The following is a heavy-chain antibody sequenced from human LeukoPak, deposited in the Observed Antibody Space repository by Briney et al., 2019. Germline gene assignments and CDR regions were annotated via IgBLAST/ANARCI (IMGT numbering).Heavy chain of an antibody. CDR2: ISWNSGSI. CDR3: ARAGRGWFGSMDV. Sequence: GGSLRLSCAASGFTFDDYAMHWVRQAPGKGLEWVSGISWNSGSIGYADSVKGRFSISSDNSRNMLYLQMNSLRAEDTAVYYCARAGRGWFGSMDVWGQGTTVTVSS. V-gene: IGHV3-9*01. J-gene: IGHJ6*02. CDR1: GFTFDDYA. D-gene: IGHD3-10*01.